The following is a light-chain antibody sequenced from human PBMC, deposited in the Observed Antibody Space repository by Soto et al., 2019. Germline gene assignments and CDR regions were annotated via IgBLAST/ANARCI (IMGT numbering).Light chain of an antibody. J-gene: IGLJ1*01. CDR3: QSYDSSLSAPYV. Sequence: QSVLTQPPSASGTPGQTVTISCSGSSSNIGSNSVYWYQQLPGTAPKLLIHSSNQRPSGVPDRFSGSKSGTSASLAITGPQAEDEAHYYCQSYDSSLSAPYVFGTGTKVTV. V-gene: IGLV1-44*01. CDR1: SSNIGSNS. CDR2: SSN.